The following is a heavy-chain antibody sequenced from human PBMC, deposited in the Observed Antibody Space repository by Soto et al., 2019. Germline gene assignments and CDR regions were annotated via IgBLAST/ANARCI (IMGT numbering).Heavy chain of an antibody. J-gene: IGHJ1*01. D-gene: IGHD6-19*01. CDR2: ITHSGST. CDR3: ATELAVAGPEYFQY. CDR1: GGSLSGYY. Sequence: SETLSLTCAVYGGSLSGYYWSWIRQPPGKGLEWIGEITHSGSTSYNPSLKSRVTISVDTSKNQISLKLSSVTAADTAVYYCATELAVAGPEYFQYWGQGTLVTVSS. V-gene: IGHV4-34*01.